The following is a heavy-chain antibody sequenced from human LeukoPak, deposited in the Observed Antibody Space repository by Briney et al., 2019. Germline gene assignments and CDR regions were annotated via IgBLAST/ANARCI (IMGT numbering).Heavy chain of an antibody. CDR2: IFYSETT. CDR3: ARRAQRVGRGFINYFEY. CDR1: GGSISGSGYY. J-gene: IGHJ4*02. V-gene: IGHV4-39*01. D-gene: IGHD3-10*01. Sequence: PSEALSLTCTVSGGSISGSGYYWAWIRQPPGKGLEWMGSIFYSETTYYNPSLKSRVSIRVDTSKNQFSLDLSSVTAADTAVYYCARRAQRVGRGFINYFEYWGQGTLVIVSS.